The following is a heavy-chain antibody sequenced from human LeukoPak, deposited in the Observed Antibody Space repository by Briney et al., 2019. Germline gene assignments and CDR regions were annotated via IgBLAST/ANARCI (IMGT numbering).Heavy chain of an antibody. V-gene: IGHV1-46*01. J-gene: IGHJ2*01. CDR3: ARISMATSGWDFHL. D-gene: IGHD2-8*01. Sequence: ASVKLSCKASGYTFTSHYMHWLRQAPGQGLEWMGIVHPSGSSTAYAQEFQGRVTMTRDTATSTVYMELSGLRSEDTAVYYCARISMATSGWDFHLWGPGFLVPVSS. CDR2: VHPSGSST. CDR1: GYTFTSHY.